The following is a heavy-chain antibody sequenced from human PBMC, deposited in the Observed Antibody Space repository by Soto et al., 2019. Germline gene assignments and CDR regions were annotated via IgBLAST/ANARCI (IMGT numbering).Heavy chain of an antibody. CDR2: MNPNSGNT. CDR3: ARVHTVTTYFDV. J-gene: IGHJ2*01. Sequence: ASVKVSCKASGYTFTSYYMHWVRQATGQGLEWMGWMNPNSGNTGSAQRFQGRLTMTRNTSINTAYMELTSLTSEDAAVYFCARVHTVTTYFDVWGRGTLVTVSS. D-gene: IGHD4-17*01. V-gene: IGHV1-8*02. CDR1: GYTFTSYY.